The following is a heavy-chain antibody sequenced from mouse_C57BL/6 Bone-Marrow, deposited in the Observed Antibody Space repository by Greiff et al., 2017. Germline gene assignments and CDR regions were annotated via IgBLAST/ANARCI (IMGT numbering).Heavy chain of an antibody. J-gene: IGHJ2*01. CDR3: ARSYDYDEGGFDY. CDR2: ISYDGSN. CDR1: GYSITSGYY. V-gene: IGHV3-6*01. Sequence: VQLKQSGPGLVKPSQSLSLTCSVTGYSITSGYYWNWIRQFPGNKLEWMGYISYDGSNNYNPSLKNRISITRDTTKNQFFLKLNSVTTEDTATYYCARSYDYDEGGFDYWGQGTTLTVSS. D-gene: IGHD2-4*01.